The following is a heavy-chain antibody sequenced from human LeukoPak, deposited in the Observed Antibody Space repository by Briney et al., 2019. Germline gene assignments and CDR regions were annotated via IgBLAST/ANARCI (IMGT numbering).Heavy chain of an antibody. CDR3: ARVEDFDY. V-gene: IGHV3-21*01. CDR1: GFTFSSYS. Sequence: GGSLRLSCAASGFTFSSYSVNWVRQAPGKGLEWVAPISSSGSYIYYADSVKGRFTISRDNAKNSLYLQMNSLRAGDTAVYYCARVEDFDYWGQGSLVTVSS. CDR2: ISSSGSYI. J-gene: IGHJ4*02.